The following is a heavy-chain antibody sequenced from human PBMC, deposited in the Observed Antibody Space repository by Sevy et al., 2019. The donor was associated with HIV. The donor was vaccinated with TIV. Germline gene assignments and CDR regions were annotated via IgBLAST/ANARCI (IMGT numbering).Heavy chain of an antibody. V-gene: IGHV3-23*01. Sequence: GGSLRLSCAASGFTFSSYAMSWVRQAPGKGLEWVSAISGSGGSTYYADSVKGRFTISRDNSKNTLYLQMNSLRAEDTAVYYCAKDLGGSSSLGYYYGMDVWGQGTTVTVSS. D-gene: IGHD6-13*01. CDR1: GFTFSSYA. CDR2: ISGSGGST. J-gene: IGHJ6*02. CDR3: AKDLGGSSSLGYYYGMDV.